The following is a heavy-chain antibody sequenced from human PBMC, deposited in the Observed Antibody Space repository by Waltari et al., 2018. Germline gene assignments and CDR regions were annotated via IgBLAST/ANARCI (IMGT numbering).Heavy chain of an antibody. Sequence: EVQLLESGGGLVQPGGSLRLSCAASGFTFSSYAMSWVRQAPGKGLGWVSAIRGSGGSTYYADSVKGRFTISRDNAKNTLYLQMNSLRAEDTAVYYCAKDRAGRLDYWGQGTLVTVSS. CDR1: GFTFSSYA. V-gene: IGHV3-23*01. J-gene: IGHJ4*02. CDR2: IRGSGGST. CDR3: AKDRAGRLDY. D-gene: IGHD3-16*01.